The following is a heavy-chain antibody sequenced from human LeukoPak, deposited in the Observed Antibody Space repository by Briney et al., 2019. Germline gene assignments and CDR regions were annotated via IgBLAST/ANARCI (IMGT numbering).Heavy chain of an antibody. J-gene: IGHJ4*02. Sequence: PSETLSLTCTVSGGSISSGSYYWSWIRQPAGKGLEWIGRIYTSGSTNYNPSLKSRVTISVDTSKNQFSLKLSSVTAADTAVYYCARFGIDSIFDYWGQGTLVTVSS. V-gene: IGHV4-61*02. D-gene: IGHD3-3*02. CDR1: GGSISSGSYY. CDR3: ARFGIDSIFDY. CDR2: IYTSGST.